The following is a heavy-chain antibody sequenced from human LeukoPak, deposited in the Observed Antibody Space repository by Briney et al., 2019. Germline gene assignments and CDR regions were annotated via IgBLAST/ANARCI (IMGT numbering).Heavy chain of an antibody. D-gene: IGHD3-22*01. Sequence: GASVKVSCKASGYSFTNYGFNWVRQAPGQGLEWMGWINTNTGNPTYAQGFTGRFVFSLDTSVSTAYLQISSLKAEDTAVYYCARESPCYYDTSDYSGKADYWGQGTLVTVSS. CDR1: GYSFTNYG. CDR2: INTNTGNP. CDR3: ARESPCYYDTSDYSGKADY. J-gene: IGHJ4*02. V-gene: IGHV7-4-1*02.